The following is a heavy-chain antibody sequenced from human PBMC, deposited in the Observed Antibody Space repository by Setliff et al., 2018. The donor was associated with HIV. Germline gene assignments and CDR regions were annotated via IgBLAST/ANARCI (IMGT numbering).Heavy chain of an antibody. V-gene: IGHV4-59*01. Sequence: SETLSLTCTVSGGSIGGYYWGWIRQPPGTGLEWLGCVYSGGSTNYNPSLKSRVSLSLDTSKTQFSLKLTSVTAADTAVYYCARATYTTLFGVLMGGGLQYWGPGTLVTVSS. CDR1: GGSIGGYY. J-gene: IGHJ4*02. CDR2: VYSGGST. CDR3: ARATYTTLFGVLMGGGLQY. D-gene: IGHD3-3*01.